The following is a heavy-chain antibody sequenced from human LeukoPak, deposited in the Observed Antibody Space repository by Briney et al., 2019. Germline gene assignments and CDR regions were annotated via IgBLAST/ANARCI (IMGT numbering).Heavy chain of an antibody. CDR2: IYYSGST. J-gene: IGHJ3*02. CDR3: ARESYCSSTSCQFDDAFDI. CDR1: GGSISSYY. Sequence: SETLSLTCTVSGGSISSYYWSWIRQPPGKGLEWIGYIYYSGSTYYNPSLKSRVTISVDRSKNQFSLKLSPVTAADTAVYYCARESYCSSTSCQFDDAFDIWGQGTMVTVSS. D-gene: IGHD2-2*01. V-gene: IGHV4-59*12.